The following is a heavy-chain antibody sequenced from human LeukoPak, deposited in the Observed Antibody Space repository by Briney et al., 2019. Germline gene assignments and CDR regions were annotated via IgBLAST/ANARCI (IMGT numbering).Heavy chain of an antibody. J-gene: IGHJ4*02. Sequence: GGSLRLSCAASGFTFSSHAMSWVRQAPGKGLELVSALSGSGTGTHYSDSVKGRFTISRDNSKNTLNLQMNRLRAEDTAVYYCAKGVYQFYGSGSYTLDFWGQGTQVTVSS. CDR2: LSGSGTGT. CDR3: AKGVYQFYGSGSYTLDF. D-gene: IGHD3-10*01. CDR1: GFTFSSHA. V-gene: IGHV3-23*01.